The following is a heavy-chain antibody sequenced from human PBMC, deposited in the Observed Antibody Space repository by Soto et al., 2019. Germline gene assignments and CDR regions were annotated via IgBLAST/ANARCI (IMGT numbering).Heavy chain of an antibody. Sequence: QVQLQESGPGLVKPSGTLSLTCAVSGGSISSSNWWSWVRQPPGKGLEWIGEIYHSGSTNYNPSLKSRVTISVDKSKNQFSLKLSSVTAADTAVYYCARTAVRGGYCTNGVCYHYYYYGMDVWGQGTTVTVSS. CDR2: IYHSGST. J-gene: IGHJ6*02. V-gene: IGHV4-4*02. D-gene: IGHD2-8*01. CDR1: GGSISSSNW. CDR3: ARTAVRGGYCTNGVCYHYYYYGMDV.